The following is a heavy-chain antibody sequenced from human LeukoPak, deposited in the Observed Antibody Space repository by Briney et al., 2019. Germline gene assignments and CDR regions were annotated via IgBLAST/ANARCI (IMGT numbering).Heavy chain of an antibody. CDR1: GGSISSGSYY. CDR3: APIFGGYSDFDS. Sequence: SETLSLTCTVSGGSISSGSYYWSWIRQPAGKGLEWIGRIYTSGSTNYNPSLKSRVTISVDTSKNQFSLKLSSVTAADTAVYYCAPIFGGYSDFDSWGQGTLVTVSS. CDR2: IYTSGST. J-gene: IGHJ4*02. V-gene: IGHV4-61*02. D-gene: IGHD5-12*01.